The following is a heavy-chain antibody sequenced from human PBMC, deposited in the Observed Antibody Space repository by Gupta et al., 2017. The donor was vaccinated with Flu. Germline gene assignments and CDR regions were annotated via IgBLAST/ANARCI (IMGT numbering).Heavy chain of an antibody. D-gene: IGHD2-15*01. V-gene: IGHV3-74*01. Sequence: GQRVVSGGGLVEPGGTLRLSCAASGFTSSGYWLHSPPQAPGKGLVWVSRIKSDESSASYADSVKGRFTISRDNAKNTLYLQMNSLRAEDTAVYYCARDGAGDCSGGSCYSWFDPWGQGTLVTVSS. CDR1: GFTSSGYW. CDR2: IKSDESSA. J-gene: IGHJ5*02. CDR3: ARDGAGDCSGGSCYSWFDP.